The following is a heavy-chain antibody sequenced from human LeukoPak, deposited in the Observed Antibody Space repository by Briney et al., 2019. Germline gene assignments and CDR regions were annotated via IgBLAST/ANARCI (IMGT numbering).Heavy chain of an antibody. D-gene: IGHD3-22*01. CDR2: IRRGTNGYTT. Sequence: GGSLRLSCTGSGFTFSDYILDWVRQAPGKGLEWLGRIRRGTNGYTTEYAASVKGRFTISRDDSKNSLYLHMNSLKIEDTATYHCSRDGAAGDDSAFDIWGQGTMVTVSS. CDR3: SRDGAAGDDSAFDI. CDR1: GFTFSDYI. V-gene: IGHV3-72*01. J-gene: IGHJ3*02.